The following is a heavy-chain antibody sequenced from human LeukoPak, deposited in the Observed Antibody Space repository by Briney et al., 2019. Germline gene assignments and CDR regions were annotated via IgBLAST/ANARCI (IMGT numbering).Heavy chain of an antibody. CDR2: IYYSGYSGNT. CDR3: ARHSGYCSSTSCYDDAFDI. D-gene: IGHD2-2*01. Sequence: SETLSLTCTVSGGSISNYYWSWIRQPPGKGLEWIGYIYYSGYSGNTNYNPSLKSRVTISVDTSKNQFSLKLSSVTAADTAVYYCARHSGYCSSTSCYDDAFDIWGQGTMVTVSS. J-gene: IGHJ3*02. V-gene: IGHV4-59*08. CDR1: GGSISNYY.